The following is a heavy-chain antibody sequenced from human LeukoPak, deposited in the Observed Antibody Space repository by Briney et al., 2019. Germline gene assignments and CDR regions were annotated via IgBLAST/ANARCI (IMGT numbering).Heavy chain of an antibody. D-gene: IGHD2-2*01. Sequence: PGGSLRLSCAASGFTFSSYWMSWVRQAPGKGLEWVANIKQDGSEKYYVDSVKGRFTISRDNAKNSLYLQMNSLRAEDTAVYYCAREFGYCSSTSCYYDYWGQGALVTASS. J-gene: IGHJ4*02. CDR3: AREFGYCSSTSCYYDY. CDR1: GFTFSSYW. CDR2: IKQDGSEK. V-gene: IGHV3-7*01.